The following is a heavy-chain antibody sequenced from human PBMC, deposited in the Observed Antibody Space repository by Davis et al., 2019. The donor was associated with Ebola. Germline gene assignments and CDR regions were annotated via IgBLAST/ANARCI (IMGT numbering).Heavy chain of an antibody. J-gene: IGHJ4*02. V-gene: IGHV4-61*01. CDR3: AGISYGDGING. CDR1: GGSISSSNW. CDR2: MYYSGST. D-gene: IGHD4-17*01. Sequence: SETLSLTCAVSGGSISSSNWWSWIRQPPGKGLEWIGYMYYSGSTDYNPSLQSRVTISVDTSKNQFSLRLSSVTAADTAVYYCAGISYGDGINGWGQGTLVTVSS.